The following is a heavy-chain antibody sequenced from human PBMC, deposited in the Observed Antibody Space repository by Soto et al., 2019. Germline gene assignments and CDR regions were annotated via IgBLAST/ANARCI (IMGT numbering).Heavy chain of an antibody. V-gene: IGHV3-23*01. CDR3: AKNKETGTTGGLGY. D-gene: IGHD1-1*01. J-gene: IGHJ4*02. Sequence: PGGSLRLSCAASGFTFSSYAMSWVRQAPGKGLEWVSTIRGSGGTTYYADSVKGRFTISRDNSKNTLYLQMNSLRAEDTAIYYCAKNKETGTTGGLGYWGQGTLVTVSS. CDR1: GFTFSSYA. CDR2: IRGSGGTT.